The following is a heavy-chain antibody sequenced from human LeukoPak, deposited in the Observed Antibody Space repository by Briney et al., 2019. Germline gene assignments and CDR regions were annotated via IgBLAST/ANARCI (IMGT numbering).Heavy chain of an antibody. CDR2: VKQDGGEK. CDR1: GFTFSDYW. Sequence: GGSLRLSCAASGFTFSDYWMSWVRQAPGKGLEWVANVKQDGGEKHYIDSVKGRFTISRDNAKTSLYLQMNSLRAEDTAVYYCARDLSGVAGYTYGRGIDYWGQGTLVTVSS. CDR3: ARDLSGVAGYTYGRGIDY. D-gene: IGHD5-18*01. V-gene: IGHV3-7*01. J-gene: IGHJ4*02.